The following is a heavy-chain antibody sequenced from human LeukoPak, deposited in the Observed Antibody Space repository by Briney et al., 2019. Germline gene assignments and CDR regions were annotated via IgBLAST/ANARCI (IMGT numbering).Heavy chain of an antibody. J-gene: IGHJ4*02. V-gene: IGHV3-30*04. CDR3: ARGAHKRDDYGGFFDY. CDR1: GFTFNNYA. CDR2: ISSDGSKK. Sequence: GGSLRLSCAASGFTFNNYAIHWVRQAPGKGLEWVAVISSDGSKKYYADSVKGRFTISRDNSKNTLYLQMNSLRTENTAIYYCARGAHKRDDYGGFFDYWGQGTLVTVSS. D-gene: IGHD4-23*01.